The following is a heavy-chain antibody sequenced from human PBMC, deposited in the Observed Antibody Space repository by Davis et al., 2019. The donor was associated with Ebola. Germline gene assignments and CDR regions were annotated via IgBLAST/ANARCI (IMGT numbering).Heavy chain of an antibody. CDR3: ARTPIPIAVAGTFYFDY. Sequence: SGPTLVKPTQTLTLTCTFSGFSLTTRTMCVSWIRQPPGKALEWLARIDWDDDKYYSTSLKTRLTISKDTSKNQVVLTMTNMDPVGTATYYCARTPIPIAVAGTFYFDYWGQGTLVTVSS. CDR2: IDWDDDK. D-gene: IGHD6-19*01. J-gene: IGHJ4*02. CDR1: GFSLTTRTMC. V-gene: IGHV2-70*11.